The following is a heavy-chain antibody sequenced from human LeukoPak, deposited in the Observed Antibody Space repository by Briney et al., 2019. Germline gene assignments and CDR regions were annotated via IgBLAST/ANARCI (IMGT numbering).Heavy chain of an antibody. D-gene: IGHD1-26*01. V-gene: IGHV1-18*01. CDR2: ISAYNGNT. J-gene: IGHJ4*02. Sequence: ASVKVSCKASGYTFTSYGISWVRQAPGQGLEWMGWISAYNGNTNYAQKLQGRVTMTTDASTSTAYMELRSLRSDDTAVYYCARGGGSGSYYEDFDYWGQGTLVTVSS. CDR1: GYTFTSYG. CDR3: ARGGGSGSYYEDFDY.